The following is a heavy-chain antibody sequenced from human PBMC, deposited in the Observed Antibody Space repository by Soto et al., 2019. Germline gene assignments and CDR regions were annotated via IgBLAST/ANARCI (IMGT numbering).Heavy chain of an antibody. Sequence: QVQLVESGGGVVQPGRSLRLSCAASGFTFSSYGMHWVRQAPGKGLEWVAVISYDGSNKYYADSVKGRFTISRDNSKNALYLQMNSLRAEDTAVYYWAKEGIQLWFDYWGQGTLVTVSS. CDR3: AKEGIQLWFDY. D-gene: IGHD5-18*01. V-gene: IGHV3-30*18. J-gene: IGHJ4*02. CDR2: ISYDGSNK. CDR1: GFTFSSYG.